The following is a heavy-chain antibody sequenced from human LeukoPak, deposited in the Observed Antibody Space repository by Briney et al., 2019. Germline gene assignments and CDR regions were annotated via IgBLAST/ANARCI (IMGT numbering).Heavy chain of an antibody. D-gene: IGHD3-16*01. CDR3: ARDLTARGSFDY. CDR1: GVSVTNYY. Sequence: PSKTLSLTCSVSGVSVTNYYWSWVRQPAGKRLEWIGRNYPTGDTIYNPSLKSRVTMSVDMSKNHLSLKLTSVAAADAAVYYCARDLTARGSFDYWGQGILVSVSS. V-gene: IGHV4-4*07. J-gene: IGHJ4*02. CDR2: NYPTGDT.